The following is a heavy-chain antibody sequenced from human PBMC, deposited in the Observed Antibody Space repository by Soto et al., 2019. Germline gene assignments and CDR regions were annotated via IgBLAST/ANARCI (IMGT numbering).Heavy chain of an antibody. V-gene: IGHV1-46*01. CDR2: INPSGGST. CDR3: ATNGGIAAPLYDY. Sequence: ASVKVSCKASGYTFASYYMHWVRQAPGQGLEWMGIINPSGGSTSYAQKFQGRVTMTRDTSTSTVYMELSSLRSEDTAVYYCATNGGIAAPLYDYWGQGTLVTVSS. CDR1: GYTFASYY. J-gene: IGHJ4*02. D-gene: IGHD6-13*01.